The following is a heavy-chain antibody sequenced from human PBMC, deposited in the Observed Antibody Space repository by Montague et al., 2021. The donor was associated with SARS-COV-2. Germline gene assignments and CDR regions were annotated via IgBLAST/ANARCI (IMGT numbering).Heavy chain of an antibody. CDR1: GFSLSISGMC. CDR2: IDWDDDK. CDR3: ARWFVGLFFGGFDD. Sequence: PALVKPTQTLTLTCTFSGFSLSISGMCVSWIRQPPGKALEWLALIDWDDDKYYSTSLKTRLTISKDTSKNQVVLTMTNMDPVDTATYYCARWFVGLFFGGFDDWGQGTPVTVSS. V-gene: IGHV2-70*01. J-gene: IGHJ4*02. D-gene: IGHD3-10*01.